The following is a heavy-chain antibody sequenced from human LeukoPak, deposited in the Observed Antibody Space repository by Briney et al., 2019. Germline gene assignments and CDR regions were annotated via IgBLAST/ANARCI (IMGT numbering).Heavy chain of an antibody. D-gene: IGHD2-15*01. Sequence: GESLKIPCKGSGYSFTSYWISWVRQMPGKGLEWMGRIDPSDSYTNYSPSFQGHVTISADKSISTAYLQWSSLKASDTAMYYCARHIVVVAAGLNWFDPWGQGTLVTVSS. CDR3: ARHIVVVAAGLNWFDP. CDR2: IDPSDSYT. V-gene: IGHV5-10-1*01. J-gene: IGHJ5*02. CDR1: GYSFTSYW.